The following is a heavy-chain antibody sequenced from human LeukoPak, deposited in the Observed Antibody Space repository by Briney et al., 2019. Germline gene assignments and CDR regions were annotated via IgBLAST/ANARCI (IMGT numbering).Heavy chain of an antibody. CDR3: ARDAGYCSSTSCSDNFDY. Sequence: ASVKVSCKASGGTFSSYAISWVRQAPGQGLEWMGGIIPIFGTANYAQKFQGRVTITADESTSTAHMELSSLRSEDTAVYYCARDAGYCSSTSCSDNFDYWGQGTLVTVSS. J-gene: IGHJ4*02. D-gene: IGHD2-2*01. CDR1: GGTFSSYA. V-gene: IGHV1-69*13. CDR2: IIPIFGTA.